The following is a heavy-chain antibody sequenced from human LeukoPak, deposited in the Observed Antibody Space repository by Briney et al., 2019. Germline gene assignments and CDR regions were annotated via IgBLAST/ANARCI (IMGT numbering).Heavy chain of an antibody. V-gene: IGHV3-15*01. CDR3: TTDLGTTWGAFGI. D-gene: IGHD2/OR15-2a*01. J-gene: IGHJ3*02. Sequence: GGSLRLSCAASGFTFSNAWMSWVRQAPGKGLEWVGRIKSKTDGGTTDYAAPVKGRFTISRDDSKNTLYLQMNSQKTEDTAVYYCTTDLGTTWGAFGIWGQGTMVTVSS. CDR1: GFTFSNAW. CDR2: IKSKTDGGTT.